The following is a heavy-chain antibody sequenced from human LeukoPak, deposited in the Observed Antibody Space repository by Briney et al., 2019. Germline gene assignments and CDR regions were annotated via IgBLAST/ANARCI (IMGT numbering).Heavy chain of an antibody. J-gene: IGHJ4*02. Sequence: ASVTVSCKASGYTFTSYGISWVRQAPGQGLEWMGWISAYNGNTNYAQKLQGRVTMTTDTSTSTAYMELRSLRSDDTAVYYCARDRVGDGYNPFDYWAREPWSPSPQ. D-gene: IGHD5-24*01. V-gene: IGHV1-18*01. CDR3: ARDRVGDGYNPFDY. CDR1: GYTFTSYG. CDR2: ISAYNGNT.